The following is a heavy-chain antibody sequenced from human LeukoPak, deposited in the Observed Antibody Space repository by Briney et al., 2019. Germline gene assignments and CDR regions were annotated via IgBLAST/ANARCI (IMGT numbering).Heavy chain of an antibody. CDR1: GGSFSGYY. Sequence: SETLSLTCAVYGGSFSGYYWSWIRQPPGKGLEWIGEINHSGSTNYNPSLKSRVTISVDTSKNQFSLKLSSVTAADTAVYYCARGRGYYYYYYMDVWGKGTTVTVSS. CDR2: INHSGST. CDR3: ARGRGYYYYYYMDV. V-gene: IGHV4-34*01. J-gene: IGHJ6*03.